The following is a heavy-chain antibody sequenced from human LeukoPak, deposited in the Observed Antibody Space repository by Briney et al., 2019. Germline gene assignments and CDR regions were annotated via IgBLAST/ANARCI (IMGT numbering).Heavy chain of an antibody. CDR3: ARGNIVVVPPASVFDP. J-gene: IGHJ5*02. V-gene: IGHV1-2*02. CDR2: INPNSGDT. Sequence: ASVKVSCKASGYTFTCYAMNWVRQVPGQGLEWMGWINPNSGDTNYAQKFQGRVTMTRDTTTGTAYMELRSLRSDDTAVYYCARGNIVVVPPASVFDPWGQGTLVTVSS. CDR1: GYTFTCYA. D-gene: IGHD2-2*01.